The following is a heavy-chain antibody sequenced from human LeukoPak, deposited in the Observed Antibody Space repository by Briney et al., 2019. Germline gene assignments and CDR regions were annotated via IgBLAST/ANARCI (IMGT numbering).Heavy chain of an antibody. CDR1: GFTFYDYA. Sequence: GGSLRLSCAASGFTFYDYAMHWVRQAPGKGLEWVSGISWNSGSIGYADSVKGRFTISRDNAKDSLYLQMNSLRAEDTSVYYCATSSYGGNFGLFDYWGQGILVTVSS. D-gene: IGHD4-23*01. CDR2: ISWNSGSI. V-gene: IGHV3-9*01. J-gene: IGHJ4*02. CDR3: ATSSYGGNFGLFDY.